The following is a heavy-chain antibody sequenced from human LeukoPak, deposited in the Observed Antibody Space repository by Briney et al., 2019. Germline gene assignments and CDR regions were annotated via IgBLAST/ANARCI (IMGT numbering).Heavy chain of an antibody. D-gene: IGHD1-26*01. Sequence: SETLSLTCTVSGGSISSYHWSWIRQPPGKGLEWIGYIYYSGSTNYNPSLKSRVTISVDASKNQFSLELSSVTAADTAVYYCARGGSYYGYFDYWGQGTLVTVSS. V-gene: IGHV4-59*01. CDR3: ARGGSYYGYFDY. CDR1: GGSISSYH. CDR2: IYYSGST. J-gene: IGHJ4*02.